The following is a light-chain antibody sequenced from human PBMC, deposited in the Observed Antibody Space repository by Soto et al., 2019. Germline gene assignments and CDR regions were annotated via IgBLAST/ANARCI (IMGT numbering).Light chain of an antibody. CDR1: SSNIGSNT. CDR2: SNN. V-gene: IGLV1-44*01. CDR3: AAWDDSLNGWV. Sequence: QSVLTQPPSASGTPGQRVTISWSGSSSNIGSNTVNWYQQLPGTAPKLLIYSNNQRPSGVPDRFSGSKSGTSASLAISGLQSEDEADYYCAAWDDSLNGWVFGGGTKRTVL. J-gene: IGLJ3*02.